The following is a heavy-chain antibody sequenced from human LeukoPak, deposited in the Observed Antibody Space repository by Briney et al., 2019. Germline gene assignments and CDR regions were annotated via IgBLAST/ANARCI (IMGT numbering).Heavy chain of an antibody. CDR3: VREALTGYVRNGMDV. D-gene: IGHD5-12*01. Sequence: GGSLRLSCAASGFTFSSYVMHWVRQAPGKGLEWVAVTSYDGSNTYYADSAKGRLAMSRDNSKNTLYLQMSSLRSEDTAVHYCVREALTGYVRNGMDVWGQGTTVIVSS. J-gene: IGHJ6*02. V-gene: IGHV3-30*09. CDR1: GFTFSSYV. CDR2: TSYDGSNT.